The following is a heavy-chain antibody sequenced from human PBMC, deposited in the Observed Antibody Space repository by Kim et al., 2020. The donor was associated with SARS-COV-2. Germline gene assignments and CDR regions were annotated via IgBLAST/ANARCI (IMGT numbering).Heavy chain of an antibody. J-gene: IGHJ4*02. Sequence: SRVTISVDTSKNQFSLKLSSVTAADTAVYYCARVQPYSNYYQIPQPNFDYWGQGTLVTVSS. CDR3: ARVQPYSNYYQIPQPNFDY. D-gene: IGHD4-4*01. V-gene: IGHV4-31*02.